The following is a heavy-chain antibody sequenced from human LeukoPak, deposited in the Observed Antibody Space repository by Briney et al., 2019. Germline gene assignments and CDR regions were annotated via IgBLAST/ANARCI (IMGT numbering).Heavy chain of an antibody. CDR1: GGSIIYYH. CDR2: IYYSGNT. J-gene: IGHJ4*02. D-gene: IGHD4-23*01. Sequence: SETLSLTCTVSGGSIIYYHWSWIRRPPGKGLEWIGYIYYSGNTNYNPSLKSRVTISVDTSKNQFSLKLSSVTAADTAVYYCARGYGSNSDDYWGQGTLVTVSS. V-gene: IGHV4-59*01. CDR3: ARGYGSNSDDY.